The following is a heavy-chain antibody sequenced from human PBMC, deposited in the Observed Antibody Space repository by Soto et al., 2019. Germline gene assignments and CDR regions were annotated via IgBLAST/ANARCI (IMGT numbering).Heavy chain of an antibody. J-gene: IGHJ4*02. V-gene: IGHV5-51*01. D-gene: IGHD4-17*01. CDR1: GYKFTTYW. CDR3: VATYGDYLDY. CDR2: IYPDDSDS. Sequence: GESLKISCKGSGYKFTTYWIGWVRQMPGKGLEWMAIIYPDDSDSRYSPSFQGQVTISADKSTSTAYLQWSSLKASDTAIYYCVATYGDYLDYWGQGTLVTVS.